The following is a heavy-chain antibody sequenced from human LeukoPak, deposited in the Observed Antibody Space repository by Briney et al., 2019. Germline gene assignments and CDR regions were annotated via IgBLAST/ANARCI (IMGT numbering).Heavy chain of an antibody. V-gene: IGHV3-23*01. J-gene: IGHJ1*01. CDR2: ISPSGGIT. CDR3: AKDDDWGRYKH. Sequence: GGTLRLSCAASGFTFSSHGMNWVRQAPGKGLEWVSGISPSGGITYYTDSVKGRFTISRDNSKNTQSLQMNSLRAEDTAVYYCAKDDDWGRYKHWGQGTLVTVSS. CDR1: GFTFSSHG. D-gene: IGHD3-16*01.